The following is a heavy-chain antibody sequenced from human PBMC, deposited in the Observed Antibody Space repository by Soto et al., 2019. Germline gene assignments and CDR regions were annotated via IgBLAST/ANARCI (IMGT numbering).Heavy chain of an antibody. Sequence: GASVKVSCKASGHTFTSYGISCVRQAPGQGLEWMGWISAYNGNTNYAQKLQGRVTMTTDTSTSTAYMELRSLRSDDTAVYYCARDHSSSWYFYYYGMDVWGQGTLVTVSS. V-gene: IGHV1-18*04. CDR1: GHTFTSYG. D-gene: IGHD6-13*01. J-gene: IGHJ6*02. CDR2: ISAYNGNT. CDR3: ARDHSSSWYFYYYGMDV.